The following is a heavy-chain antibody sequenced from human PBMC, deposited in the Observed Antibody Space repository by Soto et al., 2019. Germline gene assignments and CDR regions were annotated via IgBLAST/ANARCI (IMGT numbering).Heavy chain of an antibody. CDR1: GFTFSSYA. J-gene: IGHJ3*02. CDR2: ISYDGSNK. Sequence: QVQLVESGGGVVQPGRSLRLSCAASGFTFSSYAMHWVRQAPGKGLEWVAVISYDGSNKYYADSVKGRFTISRDNSKNTLYLQMNRLRAEDTAVYYCAREFWSGPYDAFDIWGQGTMVTVSS. D-gene: IGHD3-3*01. CDR3: AREFWSGPYDAFDI. V-gene: IGHV3-30-3*01.